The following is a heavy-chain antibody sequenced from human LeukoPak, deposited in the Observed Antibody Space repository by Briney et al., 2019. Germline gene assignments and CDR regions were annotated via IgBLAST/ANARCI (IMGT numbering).Heavy chain of an antibody. CDR2: ISGSGGST. CDR1: GFTFSSYA. D-gene: IGHD3-3*01. J-gene: IGHJ4*02. CDR3: AKDLGGTISTFDY. Sequence: QPGGSLRLSCAASGFTFSSYAMSWVRQAPGKGLEWVSAISGSGGSTYYADPVKGRFTISRDNSKNTLYLQMNSLRAEDTAVYYCAKDLGGTISTFDYWGQGTLVTVSS. V-gene: IGHV3-23*01.